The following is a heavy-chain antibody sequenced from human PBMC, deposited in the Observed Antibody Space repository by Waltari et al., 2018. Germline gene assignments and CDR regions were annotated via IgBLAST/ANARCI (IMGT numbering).Heavy chain of an antibody. V-gene: IGHV3-48*03. CDR3: ARDPRATDYYYYMDV. CDR1: GLSFSNYE. CDR2: ISSGSELI. J-gene: IGHJ6*03. Sequence: EVQLVEAGGGVIQPGGSLRLSCVGSGLSFSNYEMNWVRQAPGKGLVWISYISSGSELIFSADSVKCRSTISRDNAKNSLYLEMHNLRAEDTATYFCARDPRATDYYYYMDVWGKGTTVTVSS.